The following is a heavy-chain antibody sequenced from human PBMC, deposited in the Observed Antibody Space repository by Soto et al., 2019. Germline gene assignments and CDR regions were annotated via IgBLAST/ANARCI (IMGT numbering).Heavy chain of an antibody. J-gene: IGHJ4*02. CDR1: GFTFNRYG. Sequence: QVQLVESGGGVVQPGRSLRLSCAASGFTFNRYGMHWVRQAPGKGLGWVAVIWFDGSNRDYADSVKGRFTISRDNSKNTLYLQMNSLRAEDTAVYYCARDVFSQGSYYFDYWGQGTLVTVSS. CDR2: IWFDGSNR. CDR3: ARDVFSQGSYYFDY. V-gene: IGHV3-33*01.